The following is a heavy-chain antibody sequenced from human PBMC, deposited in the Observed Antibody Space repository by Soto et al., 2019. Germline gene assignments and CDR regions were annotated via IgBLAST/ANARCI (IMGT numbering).Heavy chain of an antibody. V-gene: IGHV5-10-1*01. CDR1: GYSFTAYW. J-gene: IGHJ4*02. CDR3: TRRASSSFYHFDF. Sequence: ESLKISCQASGYSFTAYWITWVRQMPGKGLEWMATIDPSDSYVDYSPSFRGHITFSVDRSITTVYLQWNSLKASDSAMYFCTRRASSSFYHFDFWGQGALVTVSS. D-gene: IGHD2-2*01. CDR2: IDPSDSYV.